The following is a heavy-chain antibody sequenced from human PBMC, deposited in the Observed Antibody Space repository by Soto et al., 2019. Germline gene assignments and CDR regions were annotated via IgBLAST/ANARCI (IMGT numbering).Heavy chain of an antibody. CDR2: INPIFGTA. J-gene: IGHJ6*03. CDR1: GGTFSSYA. V-gene: IGHV1-69*13. Sequence: ASVKVSCKASGGTFSSYAIRWVRQAPGQGLEWMGGINPIFGTATYAQKFQGRVTITADESTSTAYMELSSLRSEDMAVYYCARDVAAATYYYYMDVWGKGTTVTVSS. D-gene: IGHD2-2*01. CDR3: ARDVAAATYYYYMDV.